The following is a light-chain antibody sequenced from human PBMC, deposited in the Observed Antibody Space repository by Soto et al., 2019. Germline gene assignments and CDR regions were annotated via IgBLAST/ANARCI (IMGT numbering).Light chain of an antibody. CDR1: SNNVGGHDY. J-gene: IGLJ1*01. CDR2: DVR. Sequence: QSALTQPASVSGSPGQSIIISCTGTSNNVGGHDYVSWYQQHPGKAPKLLIYDVRSRASGVSDRFSGSKSGHTASLTITGSRPEDEADYYCASYASSSTIVFGTGTKLTVL. CDR3: ASYASSSTIV. V-gene: IGLV2-14*03.